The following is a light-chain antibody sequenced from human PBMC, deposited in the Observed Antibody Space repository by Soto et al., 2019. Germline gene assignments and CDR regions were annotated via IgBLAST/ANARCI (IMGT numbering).Light chain of an antibody. CDR1: NSNIGNNG. Sequence: QSVLTQSPSASGTPGQRITISCSGSNSNIGNNGVHRYQQLPGMAPKLLMFNNNQRPSGVPDRISGSKSGTSASLAISGLQSEDDADYYCASWDDSLNGVVFGGGTKLTVL. CDR2: NNN. V-gene: IGLV1-44*01. J-gene: IGLJ2*01. CDR3: ASWDDSLNGVV.